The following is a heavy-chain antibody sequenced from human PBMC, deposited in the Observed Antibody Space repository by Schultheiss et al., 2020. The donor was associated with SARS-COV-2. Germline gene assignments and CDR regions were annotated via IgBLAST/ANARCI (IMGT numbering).Heavy chain of an antibody. CDR3: ARDGFFYDFWSGYADY. V-gene: IGHV3-48*04. Sequence: GGSLRLSCAASGFTFSSYGMHWVRQAPGKGLEWVSYISSSGSTIYYADSVKGRFTISRDNAKNSLYLQMNSLRAEDTAVYYCARDGFFYDFWSGYADYWGQGTLVTVSS. D-gene: IGHD3-3*01. CDR2: ISSSGSTI. J-gene: IGHJ4*02. CDR1: GFTFSSYG.